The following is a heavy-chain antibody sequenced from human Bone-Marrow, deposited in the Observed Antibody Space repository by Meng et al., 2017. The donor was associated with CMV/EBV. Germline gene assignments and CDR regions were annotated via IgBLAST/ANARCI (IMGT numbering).Heavy chain of an antibody. D-gene: IGHD3-10*01. CDR3: ARDRPRFGELLSQYYNYGMDV. CDR2: ISYDGSNK. CDR1: GFTFSSYA. J-gene: IGHJ6*02. Sequence: GESLKISCAASGFTFSSYAMHWVRQAPGKGLEWVPVISYDGSNKYYADSVKGRFTISRDNSKNTLYLPINSLRAEDTAVYYCARDRPRFGELLSQYYNYGMDVWGQGTTVTVSS. V-gene: IGHV3-30*04.